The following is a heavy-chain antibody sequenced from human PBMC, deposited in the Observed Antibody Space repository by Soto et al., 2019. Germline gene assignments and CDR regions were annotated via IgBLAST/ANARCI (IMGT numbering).Heavy chain of an antibody. V-gene: IGHV1-69*13. CDR3: ARGLGIAVAHYYFGY. J-gene: IGHJ4*02. CDR2: IISIFGTA. CDR1: GGTFSSYA. D-gene: IGHD6-19*01. Sequence: GASVKVSCKASGGTFSSYAISWVRQAPGQGLEWMGGIISIFGTANYAQKFQGRVTITADESTSTAYMELSSLRSEDTAVYYCARGLGIAVAHYYFGYWGQGTLVTVSS.